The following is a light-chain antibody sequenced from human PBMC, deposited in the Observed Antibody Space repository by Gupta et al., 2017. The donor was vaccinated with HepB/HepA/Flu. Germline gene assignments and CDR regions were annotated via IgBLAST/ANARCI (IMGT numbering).Light chain of an antibody. CDR1: SSDVGSYNL. CDR2: EVS. CDR3: CSYAGSSTFDVV. Sequence: QSDLTQPASVSGSPGQSITISCTGTSSDVGSYNLVSWYQQHPGKAPKPMIYEVSKRPSGVSNRFSGSKSGNTASLTISGLQAEDEADYYCCSYAGSSTFDVVFGGGTKLTVL. J-gene: IGLJ2*01. V-gene: IGLV2-23*02.